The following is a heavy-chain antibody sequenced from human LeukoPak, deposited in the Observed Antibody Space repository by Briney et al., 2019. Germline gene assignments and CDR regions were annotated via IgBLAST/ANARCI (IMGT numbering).Heavy chain of an antibody. D-gene: IGHD6-19*01. J-gene: IGHJ3*02. CDR1: GGSFSDYY. V-gene: IGHV4-34*01. Sequence: WETLSLTCAVYGGSFSDYYLTWIRQPPGKGLDWNGAMTHRGSIHQNQSLKNRGTISIVTSRLKFSLKLSYVTAADTAVYYCASYSTGFDIWGQGTVVTVSS. CDR3: ASYSTGFDI. CDR2: MTHRGSI.